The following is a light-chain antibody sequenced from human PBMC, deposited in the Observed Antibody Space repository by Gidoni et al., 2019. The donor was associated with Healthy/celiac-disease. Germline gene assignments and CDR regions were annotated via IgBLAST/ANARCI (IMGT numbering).Light chain of an antibody. CDR1: SSNIGAGYA. Sequence: QSVLTQPPSVSGAPGPRVTISCTGSSSNIGAGYAVHWYQQLPGTAPKLLIYGNSNRPSGVPDRFSGSKSGTSASLAITGLQAEDEADYYCQSYDSSLSGRVVFGGGTKLTVL. CDR2: GNS. J-gene: IGLJ2*01. V-gene: IGLV1-40*01. CDR3: QSYDSSLSGRVV.